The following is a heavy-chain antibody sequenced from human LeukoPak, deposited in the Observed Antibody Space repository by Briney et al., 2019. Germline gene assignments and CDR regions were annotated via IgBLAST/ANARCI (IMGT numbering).Heavy chain of an antibody. J-gene: IGHJ4*02. D-gene: IGHD3-10*01. CDR3: ARASGYGSGDY. CDR1: GFTFSTYA. V-gene: IGHV3-21*01. Sequence: PGGCLRLSCAASGFTFSTYAMSSVRQAPGRGLEWVSSISSSSTYIYYADSVKGRFTISRDNAKNSLYLQMNSLRAEDTAVYHCARASGYGSGDYWGQGTLVTVSS. CDR2: ISSSSTYI.